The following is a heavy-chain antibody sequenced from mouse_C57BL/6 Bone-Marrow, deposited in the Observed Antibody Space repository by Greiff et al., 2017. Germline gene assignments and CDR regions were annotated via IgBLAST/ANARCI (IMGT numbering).Heavy chain of an antibody. CDR2: IYPRDGST. J-gene: IGHJ1*03. D-gene: IGHD1-1*02. CDR3: ERLGGREYCDV. V-gene: IGHV1-85*01. CDR1: GYTFTSYD. Sequence: VQLQQSGPELVKPGASVKLSCKASGYTFTSYDIHWVKQRPGQGLEWIGWIYPRDGSTKYNEKFKGKATLTVDTSSSTAYMELHSLTSEDSAVYFCERLGGREYCDVWGTGTTVTVSS.